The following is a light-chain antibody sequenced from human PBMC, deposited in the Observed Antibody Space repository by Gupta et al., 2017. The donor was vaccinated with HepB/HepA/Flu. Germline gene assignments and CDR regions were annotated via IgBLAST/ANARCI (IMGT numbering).Light chain of an antibody. V-gene: IGLV1-36*01. CDR2: YDD. J-gene: IGLJ3*02. CDR3: AAWDDSLNGWV. CDR1: NSNIGNNA. Sequence: QSVLTQPPSVSEAPRQRVTISCSGSNSNIGNNAVNWYQQLPGKAPKLLIYYDDLLSSGVSDRFSGSKSGTSASLAISGLQSEDEADYYCAAWDDSLNGWVFGGGTKLTVL.